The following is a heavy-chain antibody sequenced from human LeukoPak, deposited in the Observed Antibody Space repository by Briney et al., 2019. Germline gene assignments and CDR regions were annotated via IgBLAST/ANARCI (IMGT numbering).Heavy chain of an antibody. J-gene: IGHJ4*02. V-gene: IGHV4-34*01. Sequence: SETLSLTCAVYGGSFSGYYLSWIRQPPGKGLEWIGEINPSGSTNYNPYLKSRVTISVDTSKNQFSLKLSSVTAADTAVYYCAREGGIRKNDYWGQGTLVTVSS. CDR2: INPSGST. CDR1: GGSFSGYY. CDR3: AREGGIRKNDY.